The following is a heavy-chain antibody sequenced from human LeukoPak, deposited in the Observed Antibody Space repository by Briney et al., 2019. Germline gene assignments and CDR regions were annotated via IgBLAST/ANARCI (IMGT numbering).Heavy chain of an antibody. V-gene: IGHV4-39*07. J-gene: IGHJ5*02. CDR2: IYYSGST. D-gene: IGHD6-13*01. Sequence: SETLSLTCTVSGGSISSSSYYWGWIRQPPGKGLECIGSIYYSGSTYYNPSLKRRVTISVDTSKNQFSLRLTSVTAADPAVYYCARDFRPRSSWFLFDPWGQGTLVTVSS. CDR3: ARDFRPRSSWFLFDP. CDR1: GGSISSSSYY.